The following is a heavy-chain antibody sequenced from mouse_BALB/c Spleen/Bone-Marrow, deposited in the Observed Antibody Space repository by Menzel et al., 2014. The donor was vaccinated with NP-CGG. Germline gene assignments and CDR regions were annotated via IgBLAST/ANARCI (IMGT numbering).Heavy chain of an antibody. CDR2: INPSTGYP. CDR1: GYNFTSYW. V-gene: IGHV1-7*01. J-gene: IGHJ1*01. D-gene: IGHD1-1*01. Sequence: QVQLQQSGAELAKPGASVKMSCKASGYNFTSYWMHWVKQRPGQGLEWIGYINPSTGYPEYNQKFKDKATLTADKSSSTAYMQLSSRTSEDSAVYYCAREYYGSSGYFDVWGAGTTVTVSS. CDR3: AREYYGSSGYFDV.